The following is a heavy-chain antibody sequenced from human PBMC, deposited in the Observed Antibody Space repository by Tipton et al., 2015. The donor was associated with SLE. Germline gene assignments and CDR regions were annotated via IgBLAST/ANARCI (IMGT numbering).Heavy chain of an antibody. CDR2: IYHSGST. CDR1: GGSISSSSYY. V-gene: IGHV4-39*07. Sequence: TLSLTCTVSGGSISSSSYYWGWIRQPPGKGLEWIGEIYHSGSTNYNPSLKSRVTISVDKSKNQFSLKLSSVTAADTAVYYCASRGSAAARDYWGQGTLVTVSS. J-gene: IGHJ4*02. CDR3: ASRGSAAARDY. D-gene: IGHD6-13*01.